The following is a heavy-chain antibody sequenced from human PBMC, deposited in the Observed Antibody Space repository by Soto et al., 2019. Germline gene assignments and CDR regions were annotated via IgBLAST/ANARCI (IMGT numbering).Heavy chain of an antibody. Sequence: SETLSLTCTVSGDSISSSSYYWVWIRQPPGKGLEWIGAIYYSGNTYYNPSLKSRVSMSVDTSKNQFSLNVSSVTAADMALYFCARQNTVTVSYFDYWGLGTLVTVSS. V-gene: IGHV4-39*01. CDR2: IYYSGNT. CDR3: ARQNTVTVSYFDY. CDR1: GDSISSSSYY. J-gene: IGHJ4*02. D-gene: IGHD4-17*01.